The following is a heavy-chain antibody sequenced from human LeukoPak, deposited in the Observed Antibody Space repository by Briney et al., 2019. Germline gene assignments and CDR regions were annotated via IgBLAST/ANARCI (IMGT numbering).Heavy chain of an antibody. J-gene: IGHJ3*02. D-gene: IGHD3-3*01. Sequence: SQTLSLTCTVSGGSISSGGYYWSWIRQPPGKGLEWIGSIYYSGSTYYNPSLKSRVTISVDTSKNQFSLKLSSVTAADTAVYYCARRWIFEGKGAFDIWGQGTMVTVSS. CDR2: IYYSGST. CDR3: ARRWIFEGKGAFDI. CDR1: GGSISSGGYY. V-gene: IGHV4-39*07.